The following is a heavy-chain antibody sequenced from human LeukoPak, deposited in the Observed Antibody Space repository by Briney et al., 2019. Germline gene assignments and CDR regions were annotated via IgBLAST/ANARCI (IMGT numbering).Heavy chain of an antibody. CDR1: GFTFSRYW. J-gene: IGHJ5*02. CDR2: INPDGSTT. V-gene: IGHV3-74*01. Sequence: PGESLRLSCAGSGFTFSRYWIHWVRQAPGKGLEWVSRINPDGSTTTYADSVKGRFTISRDNAKNTVHLQMNGLRAEDTAVYYCARVLSGSWDWFDPWGQETLVTVSS. D-gene: IGHD3-22*01. CDR3: ARVLSGSWDWFDP.